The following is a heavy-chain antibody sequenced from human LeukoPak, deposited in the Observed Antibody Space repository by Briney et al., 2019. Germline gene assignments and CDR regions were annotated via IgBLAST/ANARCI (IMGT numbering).Heavy chain of an antibody. J-gene: IGHJ4*02. CDR3: TKAPVTTCSGAYCYPFDY. CDR1: GFTLSSYA. CDR2: ISVSGNT. Sequence: GGSLRLSCAASGFTLSSYAMSWVRQAPGKGLEWVSAISVSGNTYHADSVKGRFTISRDSSKNTLYLQMNRLRAEDAAVYYCTKAPVTTCSGAYCYPFDYWGQGTLVTVSS. D-gene: IGHD2-21*01. V-gene: IGHV3-23*01.